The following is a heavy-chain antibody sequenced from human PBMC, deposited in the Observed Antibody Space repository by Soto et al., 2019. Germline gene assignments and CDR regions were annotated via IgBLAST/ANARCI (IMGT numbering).Heavy chain of an antibody. Sequence: GGSLRLSCAASGFTFDDYAMHWVRQAPGKGLEWVSGISWNSGSIGYADSVKGRFTISRDNAKNSLYLQMNSLRAEDTALYYCAKDMFQGVTIFGVAFDYWGQGTLVTVSS. V-gene: IGHV3-9*01. CDR2: ISWNSGSI. J-gene: IGHJ4*02. D-gene: IGHD3-3*01. CDR3: AKDMFQGVTIFGVAFDY. CDR1: GFTFDDYA.